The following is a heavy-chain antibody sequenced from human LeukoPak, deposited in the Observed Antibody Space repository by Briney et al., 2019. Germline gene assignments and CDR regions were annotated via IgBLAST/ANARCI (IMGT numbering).Heavy chain of an antibody. D-gene: IGHD2-2*01. CDR1: GFTFSNYW. CDR3: ARDPGYCSSTSCSTGAEYFQH. Sequence: GGSLRLSCAASGFTFSNYWMHWVRQAPGKGLVWVSRINTDGSVTDYADSVKGRFTISRDNSKNTLYLQINSLRGEDTAVYYCARDPGYCSSTSCSTGAEYFQHWGQGTLVTVSS. V-gene: IGHV3-74*01. J-gene: IGHJ1*01. CDR2: INTDGSVT.